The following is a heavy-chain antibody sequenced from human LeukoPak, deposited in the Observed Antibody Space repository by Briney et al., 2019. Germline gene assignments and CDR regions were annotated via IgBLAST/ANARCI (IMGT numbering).Heavy chain of an antibody. V-gene: IGHV4-31*03. D-gene: IGHD1-26*01. CDR3: AREKIVGATAAFDI. CDR1: GGSISSGGYY. Sequence: SETLSLTCTVPGGSISSGGYYWSWIRQHPGKGLEWIGYIYYSGSTYYNPSLKSRVTISVDTSKNQFSLKLSSVTAADTAVYYCAREKIVGATAAFDIWGQGTMVTVSS. CDR2: IYYSGST. J-gene: IGHJ3*02.